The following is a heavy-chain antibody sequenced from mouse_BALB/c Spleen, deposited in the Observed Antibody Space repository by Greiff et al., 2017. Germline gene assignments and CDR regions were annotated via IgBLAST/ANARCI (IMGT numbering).Heavy chain of an antibody. CDR3: ARNDDYEGDAMDY. J-gene: IGHJ4*01. Sequence: EVQVVESGPELVKPGASMKISCKASGYSFTGYTMNWVKQSPGKNLEWIGLINPYNGGTSYNQKFKGKATLTVDKSSSTAYMELLSLTSEDSADYYCARNDDYEGDAMDYWGQGTSVTVSS. V-gene: IGHV1-18*01. CDR1: GYSFTGYT. D-gene: IGHD2-4*01. CDR2: INPYNGGT.